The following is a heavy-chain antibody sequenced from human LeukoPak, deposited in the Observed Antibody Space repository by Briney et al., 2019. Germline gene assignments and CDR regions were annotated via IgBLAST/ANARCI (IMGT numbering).Heavy chain of an antibody. CDR3: ARAKPKNMVRGLIMRRESRYYFDY. CDR1: GLTFNNYA. Sequence: PGGSLRLSCAVSGLTFNNYAMSWVRQAPGKGLEWVSGISGRGASKYYADSVKGRFTISRDNSKSTLYIQMNSLRAEDTAVYYCARAKPKNMVRGLIMRRESRYYFDYWGQGTLVTVSS. V-gene: IGHV3-23*01. J-gene: IGHJ4*02. D-gene: IGHD3-10*01. CDR2: ISGRGASK.